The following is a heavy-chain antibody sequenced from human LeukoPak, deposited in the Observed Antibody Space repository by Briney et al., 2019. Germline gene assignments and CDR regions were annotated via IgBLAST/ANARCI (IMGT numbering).Heavy chain of an antibody. Sequence: GGSLRLSCAASGFTFDDYGMSWVRQAPGKGREWVSGINWNGGSTGYADSVKGRFTISRDNAKNSLYLQMNSLRAEDTALYYCARVPETREQLGAIDYWGQGTLVTVSS. J-gene: IGHJ4*02. D-gene: IGHD6-13*01. V-gene: IGHV3-20*04. CDR1: GFTFDDYG. CDR2: INWNGGST. CDR3: ARVPETREQLGAIDY.